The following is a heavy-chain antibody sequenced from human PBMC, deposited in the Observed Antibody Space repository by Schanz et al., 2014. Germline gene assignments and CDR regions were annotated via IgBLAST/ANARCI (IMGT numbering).Heavy chain of an antibody. V-gene: IGHV3-23*01. CDR1: GFTFSSYA. J-gene: IGHJ3*02. D-gene: IGHD3-10*01. CDR3: AKGRFGELSAFDI. CDR2: ISGSGGST. Sequence: EAQLLESGGGLVQPGGSLRLSCAASGFTFSSYAMSWVRQAPGKGLEWVSAISGSGGSTYYADSVMGRFTISRDNSKNTLYLQMNSLRAEDTAVYYCAKGRFGELSAFDIWGQGTMVTVSS.